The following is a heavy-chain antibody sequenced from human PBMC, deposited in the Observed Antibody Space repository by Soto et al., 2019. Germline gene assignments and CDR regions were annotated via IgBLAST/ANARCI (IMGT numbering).Heavy chain of an antibody. CDR1: GGSISSYH. CDR3: ARDSPTLNYYGMDV. V-gene: IGHV4-59*01. Sequence: PSETLSLTCTVSGGSISSYHWSWIRQPPGKGLEWIGYHYYSGSTNYNPTLKSRVTISEDTSKNQFSLKLSSVTAADTAVYYCARDSPTLNYYGMDVWGQGTTVTVSS. CDR2: HYYSGST. J-gene: IGHJ6*02. D-gene: IGHD3-16*01.